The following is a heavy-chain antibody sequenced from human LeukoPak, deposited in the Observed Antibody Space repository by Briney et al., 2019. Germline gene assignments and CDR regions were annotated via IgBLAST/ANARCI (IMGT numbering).Heavy chain of an antibody. Sequence: GGSLRPSCAASGFTFSTYAMNWVRQAPGKGLDWVALISYDGRNKYYADSVKGRFTISRDNSKNTLYLQMSSLRAEDTALYYCARTRGIAAAGAWTPFDIWGQGTMVTVSS. V-gene: IGHV3-30*03. CDR2: ISYDGRNK. CDR1: GFTFSTYA. J-gene: IGHJ3*02. D-gene: IGHD6-13*01. CDR3: ARTRGIAAAGAWTPFDI.